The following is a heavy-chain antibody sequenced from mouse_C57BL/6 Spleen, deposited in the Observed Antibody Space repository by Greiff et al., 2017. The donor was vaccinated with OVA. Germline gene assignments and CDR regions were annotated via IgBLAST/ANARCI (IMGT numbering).Heavy chain of an antibody. CDR1: GYTFTDYN. CDR2: INPNNGGT. D-gene: IGHD5-2*01. V-gene: IGHV1-18*01. Sequence: EVQLQQSGPELVKPGASVKIPCKASGYTFTDYNMDWVKQSHGKSLEWIGDINPNNGGTIYNQKFKGKATLTVDKSSSTAYMELRSLTSEDTAVYYCARGNSRAWFAYWGQGTLVTVSA. CDR3: ARGNSRAWFAY. J-gene: IGHJ3*01.